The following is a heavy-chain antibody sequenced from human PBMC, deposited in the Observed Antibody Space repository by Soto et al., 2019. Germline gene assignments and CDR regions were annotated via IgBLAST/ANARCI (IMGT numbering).Heavy chain of an antibody. Sequence: QVQLQESGPGLVKPSQTLSLTCTVSGGSISRGGYYWSWIRQHPGKGLEWIGYIYYSGSTYYNPSLKSRVTISVDTSKNQFSLKLSSVTAADTAVYYCARGLTYYYGSGSRKGAFDIWGQGTMVTVSS. CDR1: GGSISRGGYY. J-gene: IGHJ3*02. V-gene: IGHV4-31*03. D-gene: IGHD3-10*01. CDR3: ARGLTYYYGSGSRKGAFDI. CDR2: IYYSGST.